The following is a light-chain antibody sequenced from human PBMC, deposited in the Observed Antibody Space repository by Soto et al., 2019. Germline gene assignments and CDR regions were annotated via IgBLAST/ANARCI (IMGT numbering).Light chain of an antibody. CDR2: RNN. V-gene: IGLV1-47*01. Sequence: QSVLTQPPSASGTPGQRVTISCSGSSSNIGSNCVYWYQQLPGTAPKLLIYRNNQRPSGVPDRFSGSKSGTSASLAISGLRSEDEADYYCAAWDDSLSGWVFGGGTKLTVL. CDR3: AAWDDSLSGWV. CDR1: SSNIGSNC. J-gene: IGLJ3*02.